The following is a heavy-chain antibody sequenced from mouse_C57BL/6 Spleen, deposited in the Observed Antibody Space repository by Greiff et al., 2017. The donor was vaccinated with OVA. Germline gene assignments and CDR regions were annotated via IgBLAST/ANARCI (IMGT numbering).Heavy chain of an antibody. V-gene: IGHV5-9-1*02. D-gene: IGHD2-3*01. J-gene: IGHJ4*01. CDR2: ISSGGDYI. CDR3: TRVYDGYYYYYAMDY. CDR1: GFTFSSYA. Sequence: EVQLVESGAGLVKPGGSLKLSCAASGFTFSSYAMSRVRQTPEKRLEWVPYISSGGDYIYYADTVKGRFTISRDNARNTLYLQMSSLKSEDTAMYYCTRVYDGYYYYYAMDYWGQGTSVTVSS.